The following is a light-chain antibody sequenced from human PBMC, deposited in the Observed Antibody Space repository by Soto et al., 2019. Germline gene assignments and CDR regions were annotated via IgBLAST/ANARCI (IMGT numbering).Light chain of an antibody. J-gene: IGKJ4*01. Sequence: IQLTQSPTTLSASVGPRLTITCRASQSISTWLAWYQQKPGKAPNLLIYEASSLESGVPSRFGGSGYGTEFNLTISSLQTDDFARYFCQQYDDYPLTFGGGTKVDIK. CDR1: QSISTW. CDR2: EAS. CDR3: QQYDDYPLT. V-gene: IGKV1-5*03.